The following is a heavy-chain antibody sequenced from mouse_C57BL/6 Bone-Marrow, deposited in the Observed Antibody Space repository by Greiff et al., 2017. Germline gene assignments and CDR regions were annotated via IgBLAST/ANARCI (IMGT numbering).Heavy chain of an antibody. D-gene: IGHD2-4*01. CDR1: GYTFTSYW. V-gene: IGHV1-55*01. J-gene: IGHJ3*01. Sequence: VQLQQPGAELVKPGASVKMSCKASGYTFTSYWITWVKQRPGQGLEWIGDIYPGSGSTYYNEKFKSKATLTGDTSSSTAYMQLSSLTSEDSAVYYCARRADDDDWFAYWGQGTMLTVSA. CDR2: IYPGSGST. CDR3: ARRADDDDWFAY.